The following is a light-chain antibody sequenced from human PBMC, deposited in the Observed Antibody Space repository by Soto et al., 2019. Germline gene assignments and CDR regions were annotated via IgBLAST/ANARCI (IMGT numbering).Light chain of an antibody. CDR3: QQSYSIPVT. V-gene: IGKV1-39*01. Sequence: DIQMTQSPSFLSASVGDRVTIPCRASQSINSNLNWYQWKPGKAPKLLIHDASTLRSGIPSRFSGSGFGTDFTLTISSLQPEDLAIYYCQQSYSIPVTFGGGTKVEIK. CDR1: QSINSN. J-gene: IGKJ4*01. CDR2: DAS.